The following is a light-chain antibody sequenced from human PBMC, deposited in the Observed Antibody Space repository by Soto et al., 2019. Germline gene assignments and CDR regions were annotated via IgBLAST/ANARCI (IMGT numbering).Light chain of an antibody. J-gene: IGKJ4*01. CDR1: QSVSSSY. Sequence: EIVLTQSPGTLSLSPGERATLSCRASQSVSSSYLAWYQQKPGQAPRLLIYGASSRATGIPDRXXGSGSGXXXXXXXXXLEPEDFAVYYCQQYGSSPLTFGGGTKLEIK. V-gene: IGKV3-20*01. CDR2: GAS. CDR3: QQYGSSPLT.